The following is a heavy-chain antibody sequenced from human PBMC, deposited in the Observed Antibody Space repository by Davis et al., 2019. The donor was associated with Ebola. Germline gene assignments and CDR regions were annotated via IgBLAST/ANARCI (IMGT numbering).Heavy chain of an antibody. CDR1: GASFSGYY. V-gene: IGHV4-34*01. D-gene: IGHD2/OR15-2a*01. J-gene: IGHJ4*02. Sequence: GSLRLSCAVYGASFSGYYWSWIRQPPGKGLEWIGEINHSGSTNYNPSLKSRVTISVDTSKNQFSLKLSSVTAADTAVYYCARNSRVYGTVDYWGQGTLVTVSS. CDR3: ARNSRVYGTVDY. CDR2: INHSGST.